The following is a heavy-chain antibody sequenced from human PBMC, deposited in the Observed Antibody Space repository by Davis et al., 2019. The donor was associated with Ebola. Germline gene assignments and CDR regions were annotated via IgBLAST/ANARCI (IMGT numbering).Heavy chain of an antibody. CDR1: GFTFNKYW. CDR2: ISSDGGIT. Sequence: PGGSLRLSCAASGFTFNKYWMHWVRQAPGKGLVYVSRISSDGGITSYADSVKGRFSISRDSTSNTLYLQMNGLRAEDTAVYYCARSSYQPDYWGQGTLVTVSS. D-gene: IGHD2-2*01. CDR3: ARSSYQPDY. V-gene: IGHV3-74*01. J-gene: IGHJ4*02.